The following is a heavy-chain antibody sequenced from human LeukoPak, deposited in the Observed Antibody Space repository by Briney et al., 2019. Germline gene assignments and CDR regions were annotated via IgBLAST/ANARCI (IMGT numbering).Heavy chain of an antibody. Sequence: GGSLRLSCAASGFTFSSYSMNWVRQAPGKGLEWVGRIKPRTDGETTEYAAPVKDRFSISRDDSKSMMYLQMNSLKTEDTAVYYCITPLPYSAQGGQGTLVTVSS. CDR3: ITPLPYSAQ. CDR2: IKPRTDGETT. CDR1: GFTFSSYS. D-gene: IGHD2-21*01. J-gene: IGHJ4*02. V-gene: IGHV3-15*07.